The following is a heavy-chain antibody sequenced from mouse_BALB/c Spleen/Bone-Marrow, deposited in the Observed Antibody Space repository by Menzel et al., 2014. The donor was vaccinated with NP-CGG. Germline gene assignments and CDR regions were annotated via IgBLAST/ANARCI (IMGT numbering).Heavy chain of an antibody. D-gene: IGHD1-1*01. Sequence: EVMLVESGGGLVQPGGSLRLSCATSGFTFTDYYMSWVRQTPGKALEWLGFIRNKANGYTADYSVPVKGRFTISRDNSQNSLYLQMNTLRAEDSAAYYCARDENYDIYWYFDVWGAGTTVTVSS. CDR2: IRNKANGYTA. J-gene: IGHJ1*01. CDR1: GFTFTDYY. CDR3: ARDENYDIYWYFDV. V-gene: IGHV7-3*02.